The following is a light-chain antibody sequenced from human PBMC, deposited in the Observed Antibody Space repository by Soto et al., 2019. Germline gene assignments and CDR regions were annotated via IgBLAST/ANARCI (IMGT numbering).Light chain of an antibody. V-gene: IGKV3-20*01. J-gene: IGKJ1*01. CDR1: QSVTSNY. Sequence: EIVLTQSPGTLYLSPGERATLSCRASQSVTSNYLAWYQQKPGQAPRLLIYDASNRATGIPARFSGSGSGTDFTLTISRLEPEDFAVYYCQHYGSSWTFGQGTKVDIK. CDR3: QHYGSSWT. CDR2: DAS.